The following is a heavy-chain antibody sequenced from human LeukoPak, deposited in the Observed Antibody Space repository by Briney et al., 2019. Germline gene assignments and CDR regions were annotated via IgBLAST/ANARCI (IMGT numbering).Heavy chain of an antibody. J-gene: IGHJ4*02. CDR3: ASELGSGVFDY. CDR2: ISGSGGST. Sequence: GGSLRLSCAASEFSVGSNYMTWVRQAPGKGLEWVSAISGSGGSTYYADSVKGRFTISRDNSKNTLYLQMNSLRAEDTAVYYCASELGSGVFDYWGQGTLVTVSS. V-gene: IGHV3-23*01. D-gene: IGHD6-19*01. CDR1: EFSVGSNY.